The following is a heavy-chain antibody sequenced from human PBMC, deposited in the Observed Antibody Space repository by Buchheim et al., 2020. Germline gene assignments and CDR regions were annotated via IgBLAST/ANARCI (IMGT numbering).Heavy chain of an antibody. D-gene: IGHD6-13*01. V-gene: IGHV3-30*18. J-gene: IGHJ4*02. CDR1: RFIFSTYG. CDR2: ISYDGKYK. Sequence: VQLVESGGGLVQPGGSLRLSCEASRFIFSTYGMHWVRQAPGKGLEWVAVISYDGKYKSYADSVKGRFTISRDNANSTLYLQMNNLTPEDTATYFCAKDLVATAGLWGQGT. CDR3: AKDLVATAGL.